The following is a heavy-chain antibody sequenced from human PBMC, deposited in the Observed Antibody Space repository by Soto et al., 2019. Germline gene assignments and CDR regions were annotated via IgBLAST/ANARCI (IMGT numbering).Heavy chain of an antibody. V-gene: IGHV4-39*01. CDR1: GGSISSGSYY. CDR3: ARSTYYGDSSGYYRHFDY. CDR2: IYYRGST. Sequence: QLQLQESGPGLVKPSETLSLTCTVSGGSISSGSYYWGWIRQPPGKGLEWIGSIYYRGSTYYNPSLKSRVTVSVDPSKNQFSLKLNSVTAADTAVYYCARSTYYGDSSGYYRHFDYWGQGTLVTVSS. D-gene: IGHD3-22*01. J-gene: IGHJ4*02.